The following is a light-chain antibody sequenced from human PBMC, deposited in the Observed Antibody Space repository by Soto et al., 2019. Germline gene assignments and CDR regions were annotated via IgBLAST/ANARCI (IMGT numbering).Light chain of an antibody. J-gene: IGKJ4*01. V-gene: IGKV1-39*01. CDR2: SAS. Sequence: DIQMTQSPSSLSASAGDRVTITCRASQSISSYVNWYQHKPGNAPKLLIYSASTLHSGVPSRFTGSGSGTHFTLTISSLQPEDIATYYCQQSYINKLTFGGGTKVDIK. CDR1: QSISSY. CDR3: QQSYINKLT.